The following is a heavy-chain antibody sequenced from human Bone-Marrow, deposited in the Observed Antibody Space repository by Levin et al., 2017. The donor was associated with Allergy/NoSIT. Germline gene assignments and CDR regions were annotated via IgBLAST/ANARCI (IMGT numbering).Heavy chain of an antibody. CDR2: ISGSGGST. CDR3: AKWVSRDYYYMDV. CDR1: GFTFSSYA. J-gene: IGHJ6*03. V-gene: IGHV3-23*01. D-gene: IGHD2-2*01. Sequence: GESLKISCAASGFTFSSYAMSWVRQAPGKGLEWVSAISGSGGSTYYADSVKGRFTISRDNSKNTLYLQMNSLRAEDTAVYYCAKWVSRDYYYMDVWGKGTTVTVSS.